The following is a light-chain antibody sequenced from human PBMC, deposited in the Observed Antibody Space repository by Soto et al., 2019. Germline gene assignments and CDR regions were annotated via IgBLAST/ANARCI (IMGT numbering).Light chain of an antibody. J-gene: IGKJ1*01. V-gene: IGKV1-5*01. Sequence: DIQMTQSPSTVSAYVGDSVTITCRASQSITTWLAWYQQRPGKAPKLLIYDVSSLQSGVPSRFSGSGSGTEFTLTISSLQADDFASYYCQHYKLYSPWTVGQGTKVEIK. CDR2: DVS. CDR1: QSITTW. CDR3: QHYKLYSPWT.